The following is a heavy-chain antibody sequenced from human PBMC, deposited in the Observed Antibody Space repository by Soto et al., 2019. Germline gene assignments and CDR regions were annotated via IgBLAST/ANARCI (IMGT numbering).Heavy chain of an antibody. Sequence: SETLSLTCTVSGGSVSSGSYYWSWIRQPPGKGLEWIGYIYYSGSTNYNPSLKSRVNISVDTSKNQFSLKLSSVTAADTAVYYCARDLSYYDSSGYYGGNWFDPWGQGTLVTVSS. D-gene: IGHD3-22*01. CDR3: ARDLSYYDSSGYYGGNWFDP. V-gene: IGHV4-61*01. CDR2: IYYSGST. CDR1: GGSVSSGSYY. J-gene: IGHJ5*02.